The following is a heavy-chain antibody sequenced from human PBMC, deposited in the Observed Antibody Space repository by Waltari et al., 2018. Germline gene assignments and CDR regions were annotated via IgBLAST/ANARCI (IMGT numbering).Heavy chain of an antibody. J-gene: IGHJ3*02. CDR3: AKDRQFDI. CDR1: GFTFSSYA. CDR2: IYSGGST. Sequence: VQPGGSLRLSCAASGFTFSSYAMSWVRQAPGKGLEWVSVIYSGGSTYYADSVKGRFTISRDNSKNTLYLQMNSLRAEDTAVYYCAKDRQFDIWGQGTMVTVSS. V-gene: IGHV3-23*03.